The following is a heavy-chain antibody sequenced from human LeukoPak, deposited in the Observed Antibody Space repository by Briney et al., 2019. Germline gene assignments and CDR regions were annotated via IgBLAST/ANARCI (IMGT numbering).Heavy chain of an antibody. CDR1: GGSISSSNW. D-gene: IGHD4-11*01. CDR2: IYHSGSA. CDR3: ARLTTRNRGLIGPRKYYFDY. Sequence: PSGTLSLTCAVSGGSISSSNWWRWVRQPPGKGLEWIGEIYHSGSANHNPSLKSRVTISVDTSKNQFSLKLSSVTAADTAVYFCARLTTRNRGLIGPRKYYFDYWGQGTLVIVSS. V-gene: IGHV4-4*02. J-gene: IGHJ4*02.